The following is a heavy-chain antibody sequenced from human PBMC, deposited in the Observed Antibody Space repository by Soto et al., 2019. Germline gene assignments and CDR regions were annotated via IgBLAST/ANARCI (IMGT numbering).Heavy chain of an antibody. Sequence: QVQLQESGPGLVKPSQTLSLTCTVSGGSISSGVYYWSWIRQHPGKDLEWIGYIFYSGSTYYNPSLKSRVTISVDTSKNQFSLKLSSVTAADTAVYYCATYGSGTYKPTTFDYWGQGTLVTVSS. CDR2: IFYSGST. CDR1: GGSISSGVYY. D-gene: IGHD3-10*01. CDR3: ATYGSGTYKPTTFDY. J-gene: IGHJ4*02. V-gene: IGHV4-31*03.